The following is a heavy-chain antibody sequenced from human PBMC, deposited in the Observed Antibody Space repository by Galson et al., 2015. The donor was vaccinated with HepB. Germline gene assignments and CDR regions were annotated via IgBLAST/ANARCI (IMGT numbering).Heavy chain of an antibody. Sequence: LSLTCTVSGDSIDSSPYYWVWIRQPPGKGLEWIGNIYYTGTTYYSPSLKSRVTMSIDTSKNQFSLRLTSVAAVDTAVYYCARDFGWGSRRFDPWGQGTLVTVSS. J-gene: IGHJ5*02. CDR2: IYYTGTT. D-gene: IGHD7-27*01. CDR3: ARDFGWGSRRFDP. V-gene: IGHV4-39*07. CDR1: GDSIDSSPYY.